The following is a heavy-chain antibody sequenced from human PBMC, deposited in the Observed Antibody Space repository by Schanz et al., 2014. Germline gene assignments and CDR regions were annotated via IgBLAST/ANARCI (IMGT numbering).Heavy chain of an antibody. J-gene: IGHJ4*02. CDR3: ARDKGGYYPFDY. Sequence: EVQLVESGGGLVQPGGSLRLSCAASGFTFSTYWMSWVRQAPGKGLEWVANIKQDESERSYVDSVKGRFTISRDNAKNSLYLQMNSLRAEDTAVYYCARDKGGYYPFDYWGQGTLVTVSP. CDR2: IKQDESER. CDR1: GFTFSTYW. D-gene: IGHD3-3*01. V-gene: IGHV3-7*01.